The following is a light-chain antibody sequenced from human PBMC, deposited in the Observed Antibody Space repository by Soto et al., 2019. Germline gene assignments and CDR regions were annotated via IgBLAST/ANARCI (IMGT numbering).Light chain of an antibody. CDR1: SSNVGSYNY. V-gene: IGLV2-11*01. Sequence: QSVLTQPRSVSGSPGQSVTISCTGTSSNVGSYNYVSWYQQHPGKAPKVMIYDVTKRPAGVPDRFSGSKSGNSASLTISGLQAEDEADYYCCSYAGNYIYVFGSGTKVTVL. J-gene: IGLJ1*01. CDR3: CSYAGNYIYV. CDR2: DVT.